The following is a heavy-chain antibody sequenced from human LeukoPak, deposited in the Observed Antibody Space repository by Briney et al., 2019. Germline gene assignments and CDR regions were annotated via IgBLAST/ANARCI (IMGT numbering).Heavy chain of an antibody. J-gene: IGHJ4*02. CDR3: ARGRDYGDYYYFDY. V-gene: IGHV4-59*12. Sequence: SETLSLTCTVSGGSISSYYWSWIRQPPGKGLEWIGYIYYSGSTNYNPSLKSRVTISVDKSKNQFSLKLSSVTAADTAVYYCARGRDYGDYYYFDYWGQGTLVTVSS. CDR2: IYYSGST. D-gene: IGHD4-17*01. CDR1: GGSISSYY.